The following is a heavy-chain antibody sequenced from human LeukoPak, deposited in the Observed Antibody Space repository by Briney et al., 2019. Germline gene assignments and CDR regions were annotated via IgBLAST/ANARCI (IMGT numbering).Heavy chain of an antibody. D-gene: IGHD3-10*01. Sequence: GGSLRLSCVASGFSFSDHFMDWVRQAPGKGLEWVGRARDKPNGYTTEYAASVKGRFTISRDESAKSVYLEMSSLKTEDTAVYYCAKVDGTVIRGIIVTRLDYWGQGTLVTVSS. J-gene: IGHJ4*02. V-gene: IGHV3-72*01. CDR1: GFSFSDHF. CDR2: ARDKPNGYTT. CDR3: AKVDGTVIRGIIVTRLDY.